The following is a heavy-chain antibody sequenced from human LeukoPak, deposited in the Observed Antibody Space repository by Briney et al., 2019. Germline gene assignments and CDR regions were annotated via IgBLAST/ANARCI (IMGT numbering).Heavy chain of an antibody. CDR1: GVSISSYY. D-gene: IGHD2-8*01. CDR2: IYYSGST. CDR3: ARVAPGGCTNGVCYTEYYGMDV. J-gene: IGHJ6*02. Sequence: ASETLSLTCTVSGVSISSYYWSWIRQPPGKGLEWIGYIYYSGSTNYNPSLKSRVTISVDTSKNQFSLKLSSVTAADTAVYYCARVAPGGCTNGVCYTEYYGMDVWGQGTTVTVSS. V-gene: IGHV4-59*01.